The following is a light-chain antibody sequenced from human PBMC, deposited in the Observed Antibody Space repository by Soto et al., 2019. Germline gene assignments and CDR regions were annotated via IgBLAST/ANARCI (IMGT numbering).Light chain of an antibody. V-gene: IGKV3-20*01. CDR1: QNVYINS. Sequence: EVVLTQSPGTLSLSPGERATLSCRASQNVYINSLAWYQQKPGQPPRLLIYGASTRAAAIPDRFSGSGSGADFALSIDELEPEDFAIYYCQQYGDSPLTFGPGTRVD. CDR2: GAS. CDR3: QQYGDSPLT. J-gene: IGKJ3*01.